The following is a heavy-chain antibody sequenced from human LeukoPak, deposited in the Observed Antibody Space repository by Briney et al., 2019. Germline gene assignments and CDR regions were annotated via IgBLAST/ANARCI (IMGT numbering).Heavy chain of an antibody. V-gene: IGHV3-7*01. CDR1: GFTFSSYW. CDR3: ARDSEL. Sequence: GGSLRLSCAASGFTFSSYWMSWVRQAPGKGLEWVANIKEDGSDRKYVDSVKGRFTISRDNTKNSLYLQMNSLRAEDTAVYYCARDSELRGQGTLVTVSS. CDR2: IKEDGSDR. J-gene: IGHJ4*02. D-gene: IGHD1-26*01.